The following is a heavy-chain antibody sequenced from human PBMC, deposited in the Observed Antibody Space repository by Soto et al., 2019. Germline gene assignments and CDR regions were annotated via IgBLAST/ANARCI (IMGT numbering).Heavy chain of an antibody. CDR1: GYTFTSYA. J-gene: IGHJ4*02. Sequence: ASVKVSCKASGYTFTSYAMHWVRQAPGQRLEWMGWINAGNGNTKYSQKFQGRVTITRDTSASTAYMELSSLRSEDTAVYYCARDGEVADAYDYWGQGTLVTVSS. CDR2: INAGNGNT. D-gene: IGHD2-15*01. V-gene: IGHV1-3*01. CDR3: ARDGEVADAYDY.